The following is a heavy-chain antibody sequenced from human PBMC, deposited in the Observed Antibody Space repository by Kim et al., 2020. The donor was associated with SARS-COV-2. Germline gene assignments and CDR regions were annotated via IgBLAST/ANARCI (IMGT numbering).Heavy chain of an antibody. Sequence: ASVKVSCKASGYTFTSSGISWVRQAPGQGLEWMGWISTYNGNTNYAQKIQGRVTMTTDTSTSTAYMELRSLRSDDTAVYYCRAEPHCSGGSCQSDFWGQGTLVTVSS. V-gene: IGHV1-18*01. CDR3: RAEPHCSGGSCQSDF. J-gene: IGHJ4*02. CDR2: ISTYNGNT. D-gene: IGHD2-15*01. CDR1: GYTFTSSG.